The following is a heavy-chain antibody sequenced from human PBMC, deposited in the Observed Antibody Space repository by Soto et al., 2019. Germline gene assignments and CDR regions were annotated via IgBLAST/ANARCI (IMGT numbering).Heavy chain of an antibody. CDR1: GASVTAGGYY. J-gene: IGHJ4*02. CDR2: IYFIGSP. CDR3: ARVDYYDDYGGHYFDY. D-gene: IGHD3-22*01. Sequence: SETLSLTCTVSGASVTAGGYYWSWIRQHPGKVLEWIGFIYFIGSPSYNPSLKSRITMSLDTSKNQFSLNLTSVTAADTAIYFCARVDYYDDYGGHYFDYWGQGILVTVSS. V-gene: IGHV4-31*03.